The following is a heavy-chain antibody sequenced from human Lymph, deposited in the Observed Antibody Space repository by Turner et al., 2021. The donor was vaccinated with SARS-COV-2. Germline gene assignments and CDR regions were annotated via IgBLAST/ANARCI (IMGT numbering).Heavy chain of an antibody. CDR1: GFTFSSYA. D-gene: IGHD3-10*01. CDR3: AKGVRGVIIPEAFDI. V-gene: IGHV3-23*01. J-gene: IGHJ3*02. CDR2: ISVSGGST. Sequence: EVQLLESGGGLVQPVGSLRLSCAASGFTFSSYAMSWVRQAPGKGLEWVSSISVSGGSTYYADSVKGRFTISRDNSKNTLYLQMNSLRVEDTAVYYCAKGVRGVIIPEAFDIWGQGTMVTISS.